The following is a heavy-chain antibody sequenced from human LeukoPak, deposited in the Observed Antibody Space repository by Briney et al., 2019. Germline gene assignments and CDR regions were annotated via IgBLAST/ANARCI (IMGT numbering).Heavy chain of an antibody. CDR2: INPSGGST. D-gene: IGHD3-22*01. V-gene: IGHV1-46*01. CDR1: GYTFTSYY. Sequence: GASVKVSCKASGYTFTSYYMHGVRQAPGQGLEWMGIINPSGGSTSYAQKFQGRVTMTRDTSTSTVYMELSSLRSEDTAVYYCARDRSSYYYDSSGYGWYYFDYWGQGTLVTVSS. CDR3: ARDRSSYYYDSSGYGWYYFDY. J-gene: IGHJ4*02.